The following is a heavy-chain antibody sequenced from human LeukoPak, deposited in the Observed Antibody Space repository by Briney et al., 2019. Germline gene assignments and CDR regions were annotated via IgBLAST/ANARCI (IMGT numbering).Heavy chain of an antibody. CDR1: GFTFSAYN. CDR2: ISSSSATI. V-gene: IGHV3-48*01. J-gene: IGHJ4*02. Sequence: GGSLRLSCEGSGFTFSAYNMNWVRQAPGKGLESISYISSSSATIFYADSVKGRFTISRDNSKNTLYLQMNSLRAEDTAVYYCAKDSLNYDFWSGSHRGMGYWGQGTLVTVSS. CDR3: AKDSLNYDFWSGSHRGMGY. D-gene: IGHD3-3*01.